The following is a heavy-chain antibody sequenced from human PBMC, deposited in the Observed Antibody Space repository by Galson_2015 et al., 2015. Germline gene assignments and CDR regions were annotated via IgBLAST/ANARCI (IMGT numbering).Heavy chain of an antibody. CDR1: GFTVSSNY. D-gene: IGHD1-26*01. Sequence: SLRLSCAASGFTVSSNYMSWVRQAPGKGLEWVSVIYSGGSTYYADPVKGRFTISRDNSKNTLYLQMNSLRAEDTAVYYCARDRDDPLGATVPWGQGTLVTVSS. V-gene: IGHV3-53*01. CDR2: IYSGGST. J-gene: IGHJ5*02. CDR3: ARDRDDPLGATVP.